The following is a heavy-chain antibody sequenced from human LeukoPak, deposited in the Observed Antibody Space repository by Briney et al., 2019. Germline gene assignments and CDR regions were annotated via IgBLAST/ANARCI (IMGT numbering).Heavy chain of an antibody. CDR2: ISWNSGSI. CDR1: GFTFEDYA. V-gene: IGHV3-9*03. J-gene: IGHJ4*02. CDR3: AKARYSSGWYEFDY. Sequence: PGGCLRLSCAAAGFTFEDYAMHWVRQAPGRGLEWVSGISWNSGSIGYADSVKGRFTFSRDNAKNSLYLQMYSVRAEDMVLYYCAKARYSSGWYEFDYWGQGTLVTVSS. D-gene: IGHD6-19*01.